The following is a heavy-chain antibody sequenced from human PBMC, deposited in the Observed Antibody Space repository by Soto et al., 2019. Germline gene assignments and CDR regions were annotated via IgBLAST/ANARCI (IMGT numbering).Heavy chain of an antibody. D-gene: IGHD5-12*01. J-gene: IGHJ4*02. CDR1: GYDFARTW. CDR3: ARLVGAYDSYFDH. CDR2: IYPGDSET. Sequence: GESLKISCKASGYDFARTWIGWVRQLPGKGLDLLGIIYPGDSETRYSPSFRGQVTFSVDMSISTAYLQWSSLKTSDIAIYYCARLVGAYDSYFDHWGQGTLVTVSS. V-gene: IGHV5-51*01.